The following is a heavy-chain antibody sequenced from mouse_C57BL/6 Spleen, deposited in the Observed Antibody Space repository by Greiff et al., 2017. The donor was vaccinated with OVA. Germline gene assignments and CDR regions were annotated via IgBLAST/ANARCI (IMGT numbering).Heavy chain of an antibody. Sequence: QVPLPQTGAELVKPGASGKLSCKASGYTFTRYWMHRVKQRTGQGLEWIGMIHPNSGNTNYNEKCKSKATLTVDKSASTAYMQLSSLTSEDSAVYYCASGDCDYWGQGTSVTVSS. CDR3: ASGDCDY. CDR2: IHPNSGNT. J-gene: IGHJ4*01. CDR1: GYTFTRYW. V-gene: IGHV1-64*01.